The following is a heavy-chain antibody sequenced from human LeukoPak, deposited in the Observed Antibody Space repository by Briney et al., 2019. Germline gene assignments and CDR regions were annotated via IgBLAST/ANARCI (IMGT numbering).Heavy chain of an antibody. J-gene: IGHJ6*03. V-gene: IGHV3-23*01. Sequence: KTGVSLRLSCAASGFTFSSYAMSWVRQAPGKGLEWVSTISGSGGDTYYADSVKGRFTSSRDNSKTTLYLQMNSLRAEATAVYYCAKTDSFGVSYYYMDVWGKGTTVTVSS. CDR1: GFTFSSYA. CDR3: AKTDSFGVSYYYMDV. CDR2: ISGSGGDT. D-gene: IGHD3-3*01.